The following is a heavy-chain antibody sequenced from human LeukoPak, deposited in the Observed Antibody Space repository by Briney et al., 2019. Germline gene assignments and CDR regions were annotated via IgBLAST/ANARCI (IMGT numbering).Heavy chain of an antibody. CDR3: ASLFSPRVDY. V-gene: IGHV3-30*14. CDR1: GFTFSSYA. Sequence: GGSLRLSYAASGFTFSSYAMHWVRQAPGKGLEWVAVISYDGSNKYYADSVKGRFTISRDNSKNTLYLQMNSLRAEDTAVYYCASLFSPRVDYWGQGTLVTVSS. CDR2: ISYDGSNK. J-gene: IGHJ4*02.